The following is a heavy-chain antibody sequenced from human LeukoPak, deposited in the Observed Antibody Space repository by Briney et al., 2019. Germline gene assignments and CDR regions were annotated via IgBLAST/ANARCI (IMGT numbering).Heavy chain of an antibody. D-gene: IGHD5-12*01. CDR3: AKSYNGYESKPDY. Sequence: GGSLRLSCAASGFTFSSYAMSWVRQAPGKGLEWVSSISNSGGRTFYTDSVKGRFTISRDNPKITLYLQMNSLRAEDTAVYYCAKSYNGYESKPDYWGQGTLVTVSS. CDR1: GFTFSSYA. V-gene: IGHV3-23*01. CDR2: ISNSGGRT. J-gene: IGHJ4*02.